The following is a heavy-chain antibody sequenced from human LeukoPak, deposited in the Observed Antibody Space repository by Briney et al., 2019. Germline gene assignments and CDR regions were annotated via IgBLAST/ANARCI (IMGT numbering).Heavy chain of an antibody. CDR1: GGSISSGDYY. Sequence: SETLSLTCTVSGGSISSGDYYWSWIRQPPGKGLEWIGYIYYSGSTYYNPSLKSRVTISVDTSKNQFSLKLSSVTAADTAVYYCARSSDYYGSGSYPPDGYYFDCWGQGTLVTVSS. V-gene: IGHV4-30-4*08. CDR2: IYYSGST. J-gene: IGHJ4*02. CDR3: ARSSDYYGSGSYPPDGYYFDC. D-gene: IGHD3-10*01.